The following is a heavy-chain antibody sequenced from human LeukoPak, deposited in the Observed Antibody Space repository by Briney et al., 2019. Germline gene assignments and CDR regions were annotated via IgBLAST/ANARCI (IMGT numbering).Heavy chain of an antibody. J-gene: IGHJ3*02. CDR1: GFTFSSYG. CDR3: ARVRVATDI. CDR2: LSGSGGST. Sequence: GGTLRLSCAASGFTFSSYGMNWVRQAPGKGLEWVSALSGSGGSTYYADSVKGRFTISRDNSRNTLFLQMNRLRAEDTAVYYCARVRVATDIWGQGTMVTVSS. V-gene: IGHV3-23*01.